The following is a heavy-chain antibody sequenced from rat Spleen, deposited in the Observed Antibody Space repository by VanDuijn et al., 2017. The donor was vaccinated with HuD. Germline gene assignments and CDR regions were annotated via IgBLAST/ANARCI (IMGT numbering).Heavy chain of an antibody. J-gene: IGHJ2*01. D-gene: IGHD4-6*01. CDR2: ITNTGGST. V-gene: IGHV5-31*01. Sequence: EVQLVESGGGLVQPGRSLKLSCVASGFTFNNYWMTWIRQAPGKGLEWVASITNTGGSTYYRDSVKGRFTISRDNAKSTLYLQMNSLRSEDTATYYCTGVGGDYWGQGVMVTVSS. CDR3: TGVGGDY. CDR1: GFTFNNYW.